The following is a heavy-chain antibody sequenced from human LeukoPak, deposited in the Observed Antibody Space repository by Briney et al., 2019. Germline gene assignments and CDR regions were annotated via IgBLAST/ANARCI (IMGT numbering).Heavy chain of an antibody. D-gene: IGHD3-22*01. V-gene: IGHV3-15*01. CDR3: TAYRYYYGSTGYSYFDF. CDR2: IISKASSGKT. Sequence: GGSLRLSCAASGLTFGNAWMSWVRQAPGKGLEWGGRIISKASSGKTDYAAHVRGRFTISRDDSKSTLYLHMNSLKTEDTAQYFCTAYRYYYGSTGYSYFDFWGQGTLVTVSS. J-gene: IGHJ4*02. CDR1: GLTFGNAW.